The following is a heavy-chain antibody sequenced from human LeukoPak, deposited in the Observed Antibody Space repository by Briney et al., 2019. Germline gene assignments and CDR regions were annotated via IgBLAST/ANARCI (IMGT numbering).Heavy chain of an antibody. CDR2: FKRKTKVGTT. D-gene: IGHD2-15*01. Sequence: PGGPLKLSFQAPAFTFVNAWISWVGQPPGKGLNWLALFKRKTKVGTTDYAAPVKGRFTISRDDSKNTLYLQMTSLKTEDTAVYYCTTDRPYCSGGSCYSTSYFDYWGQGTLVTVSS. V-gene: IGHV3-15*01. J-gene: IGHJ4*02. CDR3: TTDRPYCSGGSCYSTSYFDY. CDR1: AFTFVNAW.